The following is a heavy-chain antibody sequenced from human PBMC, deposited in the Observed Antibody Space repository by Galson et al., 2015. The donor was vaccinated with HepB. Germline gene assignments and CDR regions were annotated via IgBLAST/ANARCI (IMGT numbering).Heavy chain of an antibody. D-gene: IGHD3-22*01. J-gene: IGHJ4*02. Sequence: SLRLSCAASGFTFSSYSMNWVRQAPGKGLEWVSSISSSSSYIYYADSVKGRFTISRDNAKNSLYLQMNSLRAEDTAVYYCARLYDSSGYYGAGLDYWGQGTLVTVSS. CDR2: ISSSSSYI. V-gene: IGHV3-21*01. CDR3: ARLYDSSGYYGAGLDY. CDR1: GFTFSSYS.